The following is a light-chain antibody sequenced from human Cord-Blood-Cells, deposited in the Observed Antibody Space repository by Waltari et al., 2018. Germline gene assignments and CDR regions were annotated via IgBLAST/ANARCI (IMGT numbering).Light chain of an antibody. V-gene: IGLV3-19*01. J-gene: IGLJ2*01. CDR1: SLRSYY. Sequence: SSELTQDPAVSVALGQTVRITCQGDSLRSYYASWYQQKPGQAPVLVIYGKSNRPSGIPDRFSGSSSGNTASLTITGAQAEDEAGYYCNSRDSSGTVVFGGGTKLTVL. CDR3: NSRDSSGTVV. CDR2: GKS.